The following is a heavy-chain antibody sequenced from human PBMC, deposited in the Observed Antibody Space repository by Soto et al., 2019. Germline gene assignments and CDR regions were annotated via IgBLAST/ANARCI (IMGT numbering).Heavy chain of an antibody. CDR1: RGTFSSYA. D-gene: IGHD1-26*01. V-gene: IGHV1-69*13. CDR2: IIPIFGTA. CDR3: ARDRTRYSGSYLSLYWFDP. J-gene: IGHJ5*02. Sequence: ASVKVSCKASRGTFSSYAISWVRESPGQGLEWMGGIIPIFGTANYAQKFQGRFTITADESTSTAYMELSSLRSEDTAVYYCARDRTRYSGSYLSLYWFDPWGQGTLVTVSS.